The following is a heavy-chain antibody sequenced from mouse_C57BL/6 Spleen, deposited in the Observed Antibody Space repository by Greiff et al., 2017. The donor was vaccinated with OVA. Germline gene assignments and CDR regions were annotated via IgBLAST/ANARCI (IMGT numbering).Heavy chain of an antibody. CDR3: ARYNYYGSSSFAY. V-gene: IGHV1-39*01. CDR1: GYSFTDYN. CDR2: INPNYGTT. D-gene: IGHD1-1*01. Sequence: VHVKQSGPELVKPGASVKISCKASGYSFTDYNMNWVKQSNGKSLEWIGVINPNYGTTSYNQKFKGKATLTVDQSSSTAYMQLNSLTSEDSAVYYCARYNYYGSSSFAYWGQGTLVTVSA. J-gene: IGHJ3*01.